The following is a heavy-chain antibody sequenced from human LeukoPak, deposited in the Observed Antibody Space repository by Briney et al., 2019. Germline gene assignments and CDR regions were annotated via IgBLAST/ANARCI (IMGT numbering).Heavy chain of an antibody. J-gene: IGHJ3*02. CDR2: ISSSNFYM. V-gene: IGHV3-21*04. Sequence: GGSLRLSCVVSGFTFRSYSMNWVRQAPGKGLEWVSSISSSNFYMYYADSVKGRFTISRDNSKNTLYLQMNSLRAEDTAVYYCAKVKRVTATLHDAFDIWGQGTMVTVSS. CDR1: GFTFRSYS. CDR3: AKVKRVTATLHDAFDI. D-gene: IGHD5-18*01.